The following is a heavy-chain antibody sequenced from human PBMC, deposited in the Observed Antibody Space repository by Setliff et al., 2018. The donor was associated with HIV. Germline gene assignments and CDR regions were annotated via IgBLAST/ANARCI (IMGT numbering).Heavy chain of an antibody. CDR3: ARRDFYEYGMDV. D-gene: IGHD3-22*01. Sequence: KASETLSLTCTVSGGSISSHYWSWIRQAPGKGLEWIGSIFYSGSTYYNPSLKSRLTISVDKSKNEFSMKLNSGTAADTAVYYCARRDFYEYGMDVWGQGTTVTVSS. V-gene: IGHV4-59*11. J-gene: IGHJ6*02. CDR1: GGSISSHY. CDR2: IFYSGST.